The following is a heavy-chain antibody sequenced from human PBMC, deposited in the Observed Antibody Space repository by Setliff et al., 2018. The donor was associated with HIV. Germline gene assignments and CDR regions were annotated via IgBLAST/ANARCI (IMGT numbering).Heavy chain of an antibody. D-gene: IGHD1-26*01. CDR2: ISGGGRTK. V-gene: IGHV3-48*03. Sequence: SCAASGFTFTGSEMTWVRQAPGKGLEWISYISGGGRTKYYAESVKGRFTISRDAAKPSLYLQMNSLRAEDTAVYYCVRGHCNSDTCWFGPWGQGTLVTVSS. CDR3: VRGHCNSDTCWFGP. J-gene: IGHJ5*02. CDR1: GFTFTGSE.